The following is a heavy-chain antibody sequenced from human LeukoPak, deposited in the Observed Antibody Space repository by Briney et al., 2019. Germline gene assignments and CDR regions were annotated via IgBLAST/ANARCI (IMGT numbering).Heavy chain of an antibody. CDR3: ARGLYYDILTGYYSGYYYYYYYMDV. Sequence: SETLSLTCAVYGGSFSGYYWSWIRQPPGKGLEWIGRFYTSGNSYYNPSLKSRVTISVDTSKNQFSLKLSSVTAADTAVYYCARGLYYDILTGYYSGYYYYYYYMDVWGKGTTVTISS. CDR1: GGSFSGYY. J-gene: IGHJ6*03. V-gene: IGHV4-59*10. CDR2: FYTSGNS. D-gene: IGHD3-9*01.